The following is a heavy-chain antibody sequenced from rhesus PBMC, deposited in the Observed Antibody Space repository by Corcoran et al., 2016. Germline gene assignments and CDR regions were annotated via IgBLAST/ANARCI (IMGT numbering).Heavy chain of an antibody. V-gene: IGHV4-127*01. D-gene: IGHD3-34*01. CDR1: GYLIRRGGG. Sequence: QVQLQESGPGLVKPSETLSLPCAAFGYLIRRGGGWVGSRQLPGKGPEWIGESHGGCCDTYINPSLKSRVSLAKDTSKNQFSLNLRAVTAADTAVYYCARDHWGNVEYCFDYWGQGVLVTVSS. J-gene: IGHJ4*01. CDR2: SHGGCCDT. CDR3: ARDHWGNVEYCFDY.